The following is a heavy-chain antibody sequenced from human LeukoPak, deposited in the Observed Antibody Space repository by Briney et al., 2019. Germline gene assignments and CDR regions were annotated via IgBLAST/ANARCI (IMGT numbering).Heavy chain of an antibody. Sequence: PSETLSLTCTVSGGSISSCYWSWIRQPPGKGLEWIGYIYYSGSTNYNPSLKSRVTISVDTSKNQFSLKLSSVTAADTAVYYCARTTYCSGGSCYWGYYYYYMDVWGKGTTVTVSS. CDR2: IYYSGST. D-gene: IGHD2-15*01. J-gene: IGHJ6*03. CDR1: GGSISSCY. CDR3: ARTTYCSGGSCYWGYYYYYMDV. V-gene: IGHV4-59*01.